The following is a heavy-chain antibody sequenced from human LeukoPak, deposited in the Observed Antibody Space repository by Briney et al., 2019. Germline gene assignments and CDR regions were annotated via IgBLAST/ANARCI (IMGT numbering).Heavy chain of an antibody. CDR3: ARYCSGGSCYLKIPGAFDI. J-gene: IGHJ3*02. D-gene: IGHD2-15*01. V-gene: IGHV4-4*07. CDR1: GGSISSFY. Sequence: PSETLSLTCTVSGGSISSFYWSWIRQPAGKGLEWIGRIYTSGSTNCNPSLKSRVTMSVDTSKNQFSLKLSSVTAADTAVYYCARYCSGGSCYLKIPGAFDIWGQGTMVTVSS. CDR2: IYTSGST.